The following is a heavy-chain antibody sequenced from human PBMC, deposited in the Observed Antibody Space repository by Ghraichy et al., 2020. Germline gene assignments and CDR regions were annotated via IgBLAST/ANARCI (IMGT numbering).Heavy chain of an antibody. V-gene: IGHV4-34*01. J-gene: IGHJ4*02. CDR3: ARGHRGSSWKYYFDY. D-gene: IGHD6-13*01. CDR2: INHSGST. Sequence: SETLSLTCAVYGGSFSGYYWSWIRQPPGKGLEWIGEINHSGSTNYNPSLKSRVTISVDTSKNQFSLKLSSVTAADTAVYYCARGHRGSSWKYYFDYWGQGTLVTVSS. CDR1: GGSFSGYY.